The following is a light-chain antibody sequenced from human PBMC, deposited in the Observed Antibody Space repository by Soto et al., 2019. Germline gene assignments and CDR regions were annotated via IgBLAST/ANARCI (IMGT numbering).Light chain of an antibody. Sequence: DIQMTQSPSTLSASVGDRVTITCRASQSISSWLAWYQQKPGKAPKLLIYTASSLESGVPSRFSGSGSGTAFTLTISSLQPDDFATYYCQQYNSLWTFGQGTKVEIK. J-gene: IGKJ1*01. V-gene: IGKV1-5*03. CDR1: QSISSW. CDR2: TAS. CDR3: QQYNSLWT.